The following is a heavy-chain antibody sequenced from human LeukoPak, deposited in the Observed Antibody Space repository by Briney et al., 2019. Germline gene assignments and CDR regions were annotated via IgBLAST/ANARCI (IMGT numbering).Heavy chain of an antibody. Sequence: SETLSLTCAVYGGSFSGYYWSWIHQPPGKGLEWIGEINHSGSTNYNPSLKSRVTISVDTSKNQFSLKLSSVTAADTAVYYCARQTNMILWFGEKPVYYFDYWGQGTLVTVSS. J-gene: IGHJ4*02. V-gene: IGHV4-34*01. D-gene: IGHD3-10*01. CDR2: INHSGST. CDR1: GGSFSGYY. CDR3: ARQTNMILWFGEKPVYYFDY.